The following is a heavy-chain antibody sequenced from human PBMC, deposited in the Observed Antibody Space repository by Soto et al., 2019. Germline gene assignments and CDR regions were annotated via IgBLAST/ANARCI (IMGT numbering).Heavy chain of an antibody. J-gene: IGHJ6*02. D-gene: IGHD5-18*01. V-gene: IGHV5-51*01. CDR2: IYPGDSDT. Sequence: GESLKISCKGSGYIFTSYWIGWVRQMPGKGLEWMGIIYPGDSDTRYSPSFQGQVTISADKSISTAYLQWSSLKASDTAMYYCARPTSDEYSATYYYYGMDVWGQGTTVTVSS. CDR3: ARPTSDEYSATYYYYGMDV. CDR1: GYIFTSYW.